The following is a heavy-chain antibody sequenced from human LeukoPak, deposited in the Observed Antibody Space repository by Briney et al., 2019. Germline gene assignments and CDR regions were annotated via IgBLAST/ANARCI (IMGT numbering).Heavy chain of an antibody. Sequence: GGSLRLSCAASGFTFSSNWMHWVRQAPGKGLVWVSRINTDGRSTRYADSVKGRFTISRDNAKNTLYLQMNSLRAEDTAVYYCAILWFGETVDNMDVWGKGTTVTVSS. CDR2: INTDGRST. J-gene: IGHJ6*03. CDR3: AILWFGETVDNMDV. CDR1: GFTFSSNW. D-gene: IGHD3-10*01. V-gene: IGHV3-74*01.